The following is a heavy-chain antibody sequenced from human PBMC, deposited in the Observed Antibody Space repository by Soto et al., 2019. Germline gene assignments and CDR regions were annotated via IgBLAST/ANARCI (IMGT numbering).Heavy chain of an antibody. CDR1: GGSISSGGYS. Sequence: KTSETLSLTCAVSGGSISSGGYSWSWIRQPPGKGLEWIGYIYHSGSTYYNPSLKSRVTISVDRSKNQFSLKLSSVTAADTAVYYCARARGDSSGYYYPDRVPYFDYWGQGTLVTVSS. CDR2: IYHSGST. CDR3: ARARGDSSGYYYPDRVPYFDY. J-gene: IGHJ4*02. V-gene: IGHV4-30-2*01. D-gene: IGHD3-22*01.